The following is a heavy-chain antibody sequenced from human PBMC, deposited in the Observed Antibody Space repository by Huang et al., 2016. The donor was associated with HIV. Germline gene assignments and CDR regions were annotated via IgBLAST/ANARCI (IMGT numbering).Heavy chain of an antibody. V-gene: IGHV1-18*01. Sequence: QVQLVQSGAEVKKPGASVKVSCKASGYTFSSFGFSWVRQAPGQGLEWVGVISVYNGNTKFAQKVQGRLTMTTDTSTSTAYMELRSRRSDDTAVYYCARGGGIQLWLLGYYYMDVWGNGTTVTVSS. CDR1: GYTFSSFG. CDR3: ARGGGIQLWLLGYYYMDV. J-gene: IGHJ6*03. CDR2: ISVYNGNT. D-gene: IGHD5-18*01.